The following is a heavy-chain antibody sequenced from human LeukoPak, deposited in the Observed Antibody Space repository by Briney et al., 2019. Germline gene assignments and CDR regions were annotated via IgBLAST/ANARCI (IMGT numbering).Heavy chain of an antibody. J-gene: IGHJ5*02. Sequence: GGSLRLSCAASGFTFSSYNLHWVRQAPGKGLEWVAVISKDGGFKYYADSVKGRFTISRDNAKNSLYLQMNSLRAEDTALYYCAKGPGYSRNNWFDPWGQGTLVTVSS. V-gene: IGHV3-30*18. CDR3: AKGPGYSRNNWFDP. CDR1: GFTFSSYN. D-gene: IGHD5-12*01. CDR2: ISKDGGFK.